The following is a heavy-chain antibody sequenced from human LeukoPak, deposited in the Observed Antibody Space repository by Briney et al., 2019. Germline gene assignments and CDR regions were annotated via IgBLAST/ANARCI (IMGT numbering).Heavy chain of an antibody. CDR1: GYTFTSYA. D-gene: IGHD3-22*01. CDR2: ISAYNGNT. V-gene: IGHV1-18*01. CDR3: ARYDSSLGDFDY. J-gene: IGHJ4*02. Sequence: ASVKVSCKASGYTFTSYAISWVRQAPGQGLEWMGWISAYNGNTNYAQKLQGRVTMTTDTSTSTAYMELRSLRSDDTAVYYCARYDSSLGDFDYWGQGTLVTVSS.